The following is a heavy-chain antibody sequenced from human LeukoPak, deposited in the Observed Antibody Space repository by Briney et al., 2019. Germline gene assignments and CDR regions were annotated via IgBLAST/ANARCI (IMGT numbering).Heavy chain of an antibody. CDR1: GGSISSGYY. CDR2: IYYSGDT. CDR3: ARSYQTADACDI. D-gene: IGHD2-2*01. V-gene: IGHV4-31*03. J-gene: IGHJ3*02. Sequence: SQTLSLTCTVSGGSISSGYYWSWIRQLPGRGLEWIGYIYYSGDTYSSPSLKSRVSISVDTSKNQFSLRLSSVTAADTAVYYCARSYQTADACDIWGQGTMVTVSS.